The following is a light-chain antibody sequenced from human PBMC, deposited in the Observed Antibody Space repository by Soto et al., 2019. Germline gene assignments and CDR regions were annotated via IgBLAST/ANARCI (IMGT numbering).Light chain of an antibody. V-gene: IGKV1-5*01. Sequence: DVQLTQSPSFLSASVGDKVTITCRASQSISTFLAWYQQKPGTAPKLLIHDASSLESGVPSRFSGSGSGSEFTLTISXLQPXXXXXXXXLQFSYFWTFGQGTRVDLK. J-gene: IGKJ1*01. CDR3: LQFSYFWT. CDR1: QSISTF. CDR2: DAS.